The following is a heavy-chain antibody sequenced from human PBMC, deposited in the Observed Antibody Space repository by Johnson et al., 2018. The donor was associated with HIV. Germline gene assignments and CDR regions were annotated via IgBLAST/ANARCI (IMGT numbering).Heavy chain of an antibody. Sequence: QVQLVESGGDLVQPGKSLRLSCAASGFTFRNYAMYWVRQAPGKGLEYVSGFSDDGESTHYANSVNGRFIISRDNSKSTLYLQMNSLRAEDTAVFYCAREQLQFSFCDIWGQGTMVTVSS. V-gene: IGHV3-64*04. CDR2: FSDDGEST. D-gene: IGHD3-3*01. J-gene: IGHJ3*02. CDR1: GFTFRNYA. CDR3: AREQLQFSFCDI.